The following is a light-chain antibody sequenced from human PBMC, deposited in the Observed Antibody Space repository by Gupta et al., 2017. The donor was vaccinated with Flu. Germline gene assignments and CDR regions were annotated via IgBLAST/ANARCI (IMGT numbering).Light chain of an antibody. J-gene: IGLJ3*02. CDR1: SGHRTFA. Sequence: QLALTPSPSASASLGASVKLTCTLTSGHRTFAITWHQQQPEKGPRYLMTVDSDGSHKKGDGIPDRFSGSSSGAERYLTISSLQSEDEADYYCQTWGTGIWMFGGGTKLTVL. CDR2: VDSDGSH. CDR3: QTWGTGIWM. V-gene: IGLV4-69*01.